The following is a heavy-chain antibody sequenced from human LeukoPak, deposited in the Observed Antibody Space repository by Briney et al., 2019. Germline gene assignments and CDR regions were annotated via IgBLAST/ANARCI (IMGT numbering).Heavy chain of an antibody. CDR3: ARDQRPAYYYDSSGYYYDY. V-gene: IGHV3-23*01. CDR2: ISGSGGST. J-gene: IGHJ4*02. Sequence: GGSLRLSCAASGFTFSSYAMSWVRQAPGKGLEWVSAISGSGGSTYYADSVKGRFTISRDNSKNTLYLQMNSLRAEDTAVYYCARDQRPAYYYDSSGYYYDYWGQGTLVTVSS. CDR1: GFTFSSYA. D-gene: IGHD3-22*01.